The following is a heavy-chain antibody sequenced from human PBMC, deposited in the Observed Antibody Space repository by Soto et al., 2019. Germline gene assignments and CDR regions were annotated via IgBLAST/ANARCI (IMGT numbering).Heavy chain of an antibody. V-gene: IGHV1-46*01. D-gene: IGHD2-21*02. CDR3: ARGGHVVVVTAALDY. CDR2: VNPSGGHT. CDR1: GDTFTEYY. Sequence: ASVKVSCKASGDTFTEYYIHWVRQAPGQGLEWMGTVNPSGGHTTYAQHFLGRVTMTRDTSTSTLYMELTSLTSDDTALYYCARGGHVVVVTAALDYWGQGTLVTVSS. J-gene: IGHJ4*02.